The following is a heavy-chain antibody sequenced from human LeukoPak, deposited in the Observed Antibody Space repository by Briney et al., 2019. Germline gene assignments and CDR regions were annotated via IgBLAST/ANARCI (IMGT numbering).Heavy chain of an antibody. Sequence: ESLKISCTDSGHSLSASLIVWVRQKPGKGLEWIGYIYPGDSETKYSPSFQGQVSFSADKSISTAYLQWDNLKASDTAIYYCARPKYSSSLAFDYWGQGTPVTVSS. J-gene: IGHJ4*02. D-gene: IGHD6-6*01. CDR2: IYPGDSET. V-gene: IGHV5-51*01. CDR1: GHSLSASL. CDR3: ARPKYSSSLAFDY.